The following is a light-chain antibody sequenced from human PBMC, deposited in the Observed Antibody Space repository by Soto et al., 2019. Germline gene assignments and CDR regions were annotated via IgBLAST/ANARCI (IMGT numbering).Light chain of an antibody. Sequence: QSVLAQPASVSGSPGQSITISCTGASGYVGTYSLVSWYQQHPGKAPKVVIYEGHKRPSGVPDRFSGSTSVNTASLTISGLQTDDEADYYCCLYVGANTYVFGTGNKVPV. CDR2: EGH. V-gene: IGLV2-23*01. CDR1: SGYVGTYSL. J-gene: IGLJ1*01. CDR3: CLYVGANTYV.